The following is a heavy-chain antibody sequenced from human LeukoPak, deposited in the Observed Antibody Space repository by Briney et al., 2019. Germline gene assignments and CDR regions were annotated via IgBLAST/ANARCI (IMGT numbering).Heavy chain of an antibody. J-gene: IGHJ4*02. Sequence: SETLSLTCAVYGGSFSGYYWSWIRQHPGKGLEWIGYIYYSGSTYYNPSLKSRVTISVDTSKNQFSLKLSSVTAADTAVYYCARDGPVARFDYWGQGTLVTVSS. CDR3: ARDGPVARFDY. V-gene: IGHV4-31*11. CDR2: IYYSGST. D-gene: IGHD4-23*01. CDR1: GGSFSGYY.